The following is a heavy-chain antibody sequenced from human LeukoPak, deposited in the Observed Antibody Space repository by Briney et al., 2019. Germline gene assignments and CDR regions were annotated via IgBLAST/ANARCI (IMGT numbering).Heavy chain of an antibody. J-gene: IGHJ3*02. Sequence: GGSLRLSCAASGFTFDDYAMHWVRQAPGKGREWVSGISWNSGSIDYADSVKGRFTISREKTKKSLYLQMNSQRAEDTAWYDCAKDIGDEYSSSWSAFDICGQGTMVTVSS. CDR3: AKDIGDEYSSSWSAFDI. CDR1: GFTFDDYA. D-gene: IGHD6-6*01. V-gene: IGHV3-9*01. CDR2: ISWNSGSI.